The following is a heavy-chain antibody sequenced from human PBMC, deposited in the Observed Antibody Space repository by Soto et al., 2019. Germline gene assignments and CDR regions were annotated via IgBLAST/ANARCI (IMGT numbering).Heavy chain of an antibody. CDR1: GYTFSSSS. Sequence: QVQLVQSGVEVKKPGASVKVSCKASGYTFSSSSISWVRQAPGQGLEWMGWINVYNGDTIYVQKFQGRVTMTTDTSTSTAYMELTSLTSDDTAIYYCARDIGGGEDVWGQGTTVTASS. CDR3: ARDIGGGEDV. J-gene: IGHJ6*02. V-gene: IGHV1-18*01. CDR2: INVYNGDT. D-gene: IGHD3-16*01.